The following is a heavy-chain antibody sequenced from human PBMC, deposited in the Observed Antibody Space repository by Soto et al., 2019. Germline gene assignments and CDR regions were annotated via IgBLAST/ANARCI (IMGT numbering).Heavy chain of an antibody. CDR3: ARPYYYDSSGYYLWFDP. V-gene: IGHV1-3*01. CDR2: INAGNGNT. D-gene: IGHD3-22*01. Sequence: ASVKVSCKASGYTFTSYAMHWVRRAPGQRLEWMGWINAGNGNTKYSQKFQGRVTITRDTSASTAYMELSSLRSEDTAVYYCARPYYYDSSGYYLWFDPWGQGTLVTVSS. CDR1: GYTFTSYA. J-gene: IGHJ5*02.